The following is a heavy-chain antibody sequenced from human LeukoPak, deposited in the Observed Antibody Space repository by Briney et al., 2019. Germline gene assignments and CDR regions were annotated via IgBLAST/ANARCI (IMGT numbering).Heavy chain of an antibody. CDR1: GFTLSSYW. D-gene: IGHD3-10*01. CDR2: MSSDESTT. CDR3: ARGRGPYGWFDP. V-gene: IGHV3-74*01. J-gene: IGHJ5*02. Sequence: GSLRLSCAASGFTLSSYWMHWARQTPGKGLVWVSRMSSDESTTNYADSVRGRFTISRDNAKNALYLQMNNLRAEDTAIYFCARGRGPYGWFDPWGQGTLVTVSS.